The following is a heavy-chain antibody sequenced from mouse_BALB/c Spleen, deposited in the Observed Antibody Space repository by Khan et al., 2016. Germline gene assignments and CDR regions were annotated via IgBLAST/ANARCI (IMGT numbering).Heavy chain of an antibody. V-gene: IGHV2-6*02. J-gene: IGHJ4*01. CDR3: ARRDDDGGAMDY. Sequence: QVQLKESGPGLVAPSQSLSITCTVSGFSLTSHGVHWVRQPPGKGLEWLVVIWSDGSTTYNSALKSRLSISKDNSKSQVFLKMNSLQTDDTAMYYCARRDDDGGAMDYWGQGTTVTVSS. D-gene: IGHD2-3*01. CDR2: IWSDGST. CDR1: GFSLTSHG.